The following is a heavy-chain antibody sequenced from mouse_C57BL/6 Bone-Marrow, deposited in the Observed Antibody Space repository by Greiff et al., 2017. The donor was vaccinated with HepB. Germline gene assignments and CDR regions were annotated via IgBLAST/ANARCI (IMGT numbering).Heavy chain of an antibody. CDR3: APITTVVATEAMDY. V-gene: IGHV1-81*01. CDR1: GYTFTSYG. D-gene: IGHD1-1*01. Sequence: VKLQQSGAELARPGASVKLSCKASGYTFTSYGISWVKQRTGQGLEWIGEIYPRSGNTYYNEKFKGKATLTADKSSSTAYMELRSLTSEDSAVYFCAPITTVVATEAMDYWGQGTSVTVSS. J-gene: IGHJ4*01. CDR2: IYPRSGNT.